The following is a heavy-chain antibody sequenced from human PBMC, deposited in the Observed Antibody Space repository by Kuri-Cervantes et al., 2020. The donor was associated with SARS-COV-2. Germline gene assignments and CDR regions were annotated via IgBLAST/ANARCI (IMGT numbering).Heavy chain of an antibody. CDR3: VKAVVPAVVKDH. D-gene: IGHD2-2*01. CDR2: ISGSAFNT. Sequence: LSLTCAASGFTFSSYAMSWVRQAPGKGLAWVASISGSAFNTYYADSVKGRFTISRDNSNDTLYLQMSSLRPDDTAVYYCVKAVVPAVVKDHWGQGTQVTVSS. CDR1: GFTFSSYA. V-gene: IGHV3-23*01. J-gene: IGHJ4*02.